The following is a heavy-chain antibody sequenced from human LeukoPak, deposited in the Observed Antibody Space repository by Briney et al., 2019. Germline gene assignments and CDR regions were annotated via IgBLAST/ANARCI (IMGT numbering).Heavy chain of an antibody. Sequence: GESLKISCKGSGSSFTSYWIGWVRRMPGKGLEWMGIIYPGDSDTRYSPSFQGQVTISADKSISTAYLQWDSLRASDTAIYYCARQELLINLQTEFDSWGQGTLVTVSS. CDR2: IYPGDSDT. CDR1: GSSFTSYW. J-gene: IGHJ4*02. D-gene: IGHD3-10*01. CDR3: ARQELLINLQTEFDS. V-gene: IGHV5-51*01.